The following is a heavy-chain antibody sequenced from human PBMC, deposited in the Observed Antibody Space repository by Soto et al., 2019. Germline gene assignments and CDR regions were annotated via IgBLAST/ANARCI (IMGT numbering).Heavy chain of an antibody. D-gene: IGHD3-16*01. V-gene: IGHV1-18*01. CDR3: EEGWGDKRNGFDI. CDR1: GYSFTSYR. Sequence: ASVKVSCKAVGYSFTSYRISCGRRTPGQGLEWMGWISANNDNTNYEQKLQSRVTMTTDTSTSTAYMELRSLRSVYSSVYYCEEGWGDKRNGFDIWGQGTMVTVSS. CDR2: ISANNDNT. J-gene: IGHJ3*02.